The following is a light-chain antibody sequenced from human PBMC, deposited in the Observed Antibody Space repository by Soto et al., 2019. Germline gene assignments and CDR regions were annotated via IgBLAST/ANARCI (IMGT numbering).Light chain of an antibody. V-gene: IGKV1-5*01. J-gene: IGKJ1*01. CDR2: DAS. Sequence: DILMTQFPATLSASVGDRVTITCRASQSISSWLAWYQQKPGKAPKLLIYDASNLESGVPSRFSGSGSGTEFTLTISSLQPDDFATYYCQQYNSYSRTFGQGTKV. CDR1: QSISSW. CDR3: QQYNSYSRT.